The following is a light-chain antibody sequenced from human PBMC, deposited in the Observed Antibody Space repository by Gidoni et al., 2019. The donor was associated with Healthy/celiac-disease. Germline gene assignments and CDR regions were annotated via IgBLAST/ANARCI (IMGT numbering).Light chain of an antibody. Sequence: EIVLPQSPGTPSLSPGERATLSCRASQSVSSSYLAWYQQKPGQAPRLLIYGASSRATGIPDRFSGSGSGTDFTLTISRLEPEDFAVYYCQQYGSSPPCTFGQGTKVEIK. J-gene: IGKJ1*01. CDR1: QSVSSSY. V-gene: IGKV3-20*01. CDR3: QQYGSSPPCT. CDR2: GAS.